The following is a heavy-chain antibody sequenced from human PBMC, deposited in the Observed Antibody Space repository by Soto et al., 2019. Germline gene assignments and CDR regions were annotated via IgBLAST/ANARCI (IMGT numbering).Heavy chain of an antibody. J-gene: IGHJ5*02. CDR3: TRDQGGSSDSWFDP. Sequence: EVQVVESGGGLVKPGGSLRLSCNFTFSMYSMNWVRQAPGKGLEWVSSIRSGGSYIKYADSVKGRFTISRDNAKNSVSLQMNSLRVEDTAVYYCTRDQGGSSDSWFDPWGQGTQVTVSS. D-gene: IGHD1-26*01. CDR1: TFSMYS. V-gene: IGHV3-21*01. CDR2: IRSGGSYI.